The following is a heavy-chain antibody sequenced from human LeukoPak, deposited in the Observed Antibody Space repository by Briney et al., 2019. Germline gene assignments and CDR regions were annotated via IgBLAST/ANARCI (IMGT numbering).Heavy chain of an antibody. CDR3: ARARESMATAGSYFDY. CDR1: GGSISSGDYS. Sequence: SQTLSLTCAVSGGSISSGDYSWSWIRQPPGNGLEWIGDIYHTGNTNYNPSLKSRVTISVARSKNQFSLRLSSVTAADTAVYYCARARESMATAGSYFDYWGQGTLVTVSS. D-gene: IGHD6-13*01. CDR2: IYHTGNT. V-gene: IGHV4-30-2*01. J-gene: IGHJ4*02.